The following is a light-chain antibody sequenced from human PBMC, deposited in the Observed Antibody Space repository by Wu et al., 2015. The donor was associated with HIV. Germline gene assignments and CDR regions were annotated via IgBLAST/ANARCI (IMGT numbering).Light chain of an antibody. CDR1: QDIDTY. Sequence: EIVLTQSPATLSLSPGERATLSCRASQDIDTYLAWYEQKPGQVPRVLIYDASTRATGTAARFSGSGSGTEFTLTITNIQSEDIAVYYCQQYYNWITFGQGTRLEIK. CDR2: DAS. CDR3: QQYYNWIT. J-gene: IGKJ5*01. V-gene: IGKV3-15*01.